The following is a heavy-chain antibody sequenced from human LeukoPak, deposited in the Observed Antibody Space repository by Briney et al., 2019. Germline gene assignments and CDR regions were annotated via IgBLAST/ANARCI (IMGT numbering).Heavy chain of an antibody. J-gene: IGHJ3*02. CDR2: TRNKANSYTT. D-gene: IGHD1-14*01. V-gene: IGHV3-72*01. CDR3: ARFNPGAFDI. Sequence: GGSLRLSCAASGFTFSDHYMDWVRQAPGKGLEWVGRTRNKANSYTTEYAASVKGRFTISRDDSKNSLYLQMSSLKTEDTAVYYCARFNPGAFDIWGQGTMVTVSS. CDR1: GFTFSDHY.